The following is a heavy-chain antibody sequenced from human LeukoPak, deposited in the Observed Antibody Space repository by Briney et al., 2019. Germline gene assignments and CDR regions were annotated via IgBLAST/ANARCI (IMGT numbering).Heavy chain of an antibody. Sequence: PGGSLRLSCAASRFTFDDYGMNWVRQAPGKGLEWVSGINWNGGSTGYADSVKGRFTISRDNAKNSLYLQMNSLRAEDTALYYCARGYSGYDWGYYFDYWGQGTLVTVSS. J-gene: IGHJ4*02. CDR1: RFTFDDYG. CDR3: ARGYSGYDWGYYFDY. CDR2: INWNGGST. D-gene: IGHD5-12*01. V-gene: IGHV3-20*04.